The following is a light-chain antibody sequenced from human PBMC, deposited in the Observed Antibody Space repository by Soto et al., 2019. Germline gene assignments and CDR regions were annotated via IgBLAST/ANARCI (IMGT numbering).Light chain of an antibody. CDR1: QGIRND. Sequence: AIQMTQSPSSLSASVGDRVTITCRASQGIRNDLGWYQQKPGKAPKLLIYAASSLQSGVPSRFSSSGSGTNFTLTTRSLQPEDFATYYCLQDYNYPRTFGQGTKVEIK. J-gene: IGKJ1*01. CDR3: LQDYNYPRT. CDR2: AAS. V-gene: IGKV1-6*01.